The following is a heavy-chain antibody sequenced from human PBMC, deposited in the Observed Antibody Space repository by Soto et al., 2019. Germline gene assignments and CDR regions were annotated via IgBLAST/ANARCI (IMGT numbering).Heavy chain of an antibody. Sequence: QVQLVQSGAEVKKPGASVKVSCKASGYTFTSYAMHWVRQAPGQRLEWMGWINAGNGNTKYSQKFQGRVTITRDTSASTAHMELNSLRSENTPVYYCPRQPGYCSGGSCYSLGYGMDVWGQGTTVTVSS. D-gene: IGHD2-15*01. CDR2: INAGNGNT. J-gene: IGHJ6*02. CDR1: GYTFTSYA. CDR3: PRQPGYCSGGSCYSLGYGMDV. V-gene: IGHV1-3*01.